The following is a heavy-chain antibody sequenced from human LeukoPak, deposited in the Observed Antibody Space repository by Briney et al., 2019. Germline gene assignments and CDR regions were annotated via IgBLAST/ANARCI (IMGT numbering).Heavy chain of an antibody. CDR1: GFTFSSYA. CDR2: ISDRSTTI. CDR3: ARRGPDSYFDY. V-gene: IGHV3-48*01. J-gene: IGHJ4*02. Sequence: GGSLRLSCAASGFTFSSYAMHWVRQAPGKGLEWISYISDRSTTIYYADSVRGRFTISRDNAKNSLFLQMNNLRADDTAVYYCARRGPDSYFDYWGQGNLVTVSS. D-gene: IGHD1-14*01.